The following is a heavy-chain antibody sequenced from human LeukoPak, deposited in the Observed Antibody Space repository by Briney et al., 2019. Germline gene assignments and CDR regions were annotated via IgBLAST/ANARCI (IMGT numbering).Heavy chain of an antibody. D-gene: IGHD5-18*01. V-gene: IGHV3-23*01. CDR1: GFTFSSYS. CDR2: SSDHEGST. Sequence: PGGSLRLSCAASGFTFSSYSMSWVRQAPGKGLEWVSASSDHEGSTYYAGSVKGRFTISRDNSKKTLYLQMNSLRAEDTAVYYCAKDSPFLYSYGLFDYWGQGTLVTVSS. CDR3: AKDSPFLYSYGLFDY. J-gene: IGHJ4*02.